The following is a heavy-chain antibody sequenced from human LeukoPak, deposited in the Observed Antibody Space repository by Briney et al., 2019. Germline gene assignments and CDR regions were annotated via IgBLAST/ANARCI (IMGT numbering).Heavy chain of an antibody. V-gene: IGHV1-46*01. CDR3: AREILDYYDSSGYYYWFDP. J-gene: IGHJ5*02. Sequence: AAVKVSCKASGGTFSSYAISWVRQAPGQGLEWMGIINPSGGSTSYAQKFQGRVTMTRDMSTSTVYMELSSLRSEDTAVYYCAREILDYYDSSGYYYWFDPWGQGTLVTVSS. CDR2: INPSGGST. D-gene: IGHD3-22*01. CDR1: GGTFSSYA.